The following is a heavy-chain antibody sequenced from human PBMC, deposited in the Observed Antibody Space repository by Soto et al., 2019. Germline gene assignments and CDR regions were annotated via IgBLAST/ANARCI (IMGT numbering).Heavy chain of an antibody. D-gene: IGHD6-13*01. CDR2: IWYDGSNK. J-gene: IGHJ4*02. CDR1: GFTFSSYG. V-gene: IGHV3-33*01. Sequence: GGSLRLSCAASGFTFSSYGMHWVRQAPGKGLEWVAVIWYDGSNKYYADSVKGRFTISRDNSKNTLYLQMNSLRAEDTAVYYCARRDYSSSWGLIDYWGQGTLVTVSS. CDR3: ARRDYSSSWGLIDY.